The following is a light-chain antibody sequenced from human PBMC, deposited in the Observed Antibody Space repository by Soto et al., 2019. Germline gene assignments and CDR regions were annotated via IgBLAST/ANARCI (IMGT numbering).Light chain of an antibody. Sequence: DIPMTQSPSSLSASVGDRVTITCRASQSISNYLNWYQQKPGKAPKLLSYAASSLQSGVPSRFSGSGSGTDFTLTISSLQPEDFATYYCQQSYSTRITFGQGTRLEIK. J-gene: IGKJ5*01. CDR1: QSISNY. CDR2: AAS. V-gene: IGKV1-39*01. CDR3: QQSYSTRIT.